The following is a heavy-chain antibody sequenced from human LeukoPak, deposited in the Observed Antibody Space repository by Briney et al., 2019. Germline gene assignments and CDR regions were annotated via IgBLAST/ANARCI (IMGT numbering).Heavy chain of an antibody. J-gene: IGHJ4*02. Sequence: SSETLSLTCSVSGGSISGYYWSWIRQPPGKGLEWIGYIYYSGSTNYNPSLKSRVTISVDTSKNQFSLKLSSVTAADTAVYYCARNRPRIAAAGTVLWYFDYWGQGTLVTVSS. CDR1: GGSISGYY. D-gene: IGHD6-13*01. V-gene: IGHV4-59*08. CDR2: IYYSGST. CDR3: ARNRPRIAAAGTVLWYFDY.